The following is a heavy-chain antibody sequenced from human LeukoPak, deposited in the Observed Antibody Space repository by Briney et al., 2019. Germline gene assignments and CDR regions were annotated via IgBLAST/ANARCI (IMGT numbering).Heavy chain of an antibody. Sequence: GGSRRLSVAASGFTFGAYGMTGFRQAPGRGLDWAHSFISSSSYIYYADSVKGRFTISRDNTKNSLYLQMNSLRAEDTAVYYCARAPNHYYDSSGPRKNDYWGQGTLVTVSS. CDR1: GFTFGAYG. D-gene: IGHD3-22*01. CDR2: FISSSSYI. CDR3: ARAPNHYYDSSGPRKNDY. V-gene: IGHV3-21*01. J-gene: IGHJ4*02.